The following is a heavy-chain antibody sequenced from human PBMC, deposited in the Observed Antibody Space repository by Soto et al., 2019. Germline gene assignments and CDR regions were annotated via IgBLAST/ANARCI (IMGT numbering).Heavy chain of an antibody. J-gene: IGHJ6*02. CDR3: SREVNFYGLDV. Sequence: EASVKVSCKASGYAFTSYDINWVRQATGQGLEWMGWMNPNSGNTGYAQKFQGRVTMTRNTSISTAFMELSSLRFEDTAVYYCSREVNFYGLDVWGQGTTVTVSS. CDR2: MNPNSGNT. CDR1: GYAFTSYD. V-gene: IGHV1-8*01.